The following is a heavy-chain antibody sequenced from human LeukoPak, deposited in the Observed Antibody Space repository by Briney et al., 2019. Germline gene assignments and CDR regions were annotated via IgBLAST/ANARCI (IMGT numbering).Heavy chain of an antibody. CDR3: ARARIAAPLLDY. Sequence: GGSLRLSCAASGFTFSNYEMNWVRQTPGKGLEWVSYISDHGKSRNYADSVKGRFTISRDNAKNSLYLQMNSLRVEDTAVYFCARARIAAPLLDYWGQGTLVTVSS. D-gene: IGHD6-13*01. V-gene: IGHV3-48*03. J-gene: IGHJ4*02. CDR2: ISDHGKSR. CDR1: GFTFSNYE.